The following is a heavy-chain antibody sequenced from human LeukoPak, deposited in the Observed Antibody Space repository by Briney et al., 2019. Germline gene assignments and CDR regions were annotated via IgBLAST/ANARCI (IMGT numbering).Heavy chain of an antibody. CDR2: ISSSSSYI. CDR1: GFTFSSYS. D-gene: IGHD6-19*01. CDR3: ASSGIAVAGSPGFDY. J-gene: IGHJ4*02. V-gene: IGHV3-21*01. Sequence: GGSLRLSCAASGFTFSSYSMNWVRQAPGKGLEWVSSISSSSSYIYYADSVKGRFTISRDNAKNTLHLQMNSLRAEDTAVYYCASSGIAVAGSPGFDYWGQGTLVTVSS.